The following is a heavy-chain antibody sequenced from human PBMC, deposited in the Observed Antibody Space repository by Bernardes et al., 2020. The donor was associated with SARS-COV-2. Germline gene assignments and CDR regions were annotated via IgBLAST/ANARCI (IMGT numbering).Heavy chain of an antibody. CDR3: ARAGEDIFGEINYYYDGMVV. V-gene: IGHV5-51*01. CDR1: GYSFTSYW. Sequence: SMLISCKDSGYSFTSYWIGWLRQMPGEVLWWMLLIYTGDYDTRYSQCFHDQRTISADKCISTAYLQWSRLKASDTARYYCARAGEDIFGEINYYYDGMVVWGQGTTVNAS. J-gene: IGHJ6*02. D-gene: IGHD2-15*01. CDR2: IYTGDYDT.